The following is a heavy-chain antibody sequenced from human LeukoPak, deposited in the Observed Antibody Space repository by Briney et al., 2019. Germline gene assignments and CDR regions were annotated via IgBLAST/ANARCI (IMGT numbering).Heavy chain of an antibody. CDR1: GYTLNSFS. D-gene: IGHD2-15*01. CDR3: VRGDCSGVSCYLPEYFRH. V-gene: IGHV1-18*01. Sequence: ASVKVSCKASGYTLNSFSISWVRQAPGHGLEWMGWISAYNGYKDYAQKLQGRVTMTTDTSTNTAYMELRSLRSDDTAVYYCVRGDCSGVSCYLPEYFRHWGQGTLVTVSS. CDR2: ISAYNGYK. J-gene: IGHJ1*01.